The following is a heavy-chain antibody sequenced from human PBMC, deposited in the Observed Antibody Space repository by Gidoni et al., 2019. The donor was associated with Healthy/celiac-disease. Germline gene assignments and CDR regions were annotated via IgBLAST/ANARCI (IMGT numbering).Heavy chain of an antibody. V-gene: IGHV3-30*03. J-gene: IGHJ6*02. CDR3: ASPADLVPAAGVYYYGMDV. D-gene: IGHD2-2*01. CDR1: GFTFSSYG. Sequence: QVQLVESGGGGVQPGRSLRLSCAASGFTFSSYGMHWVRQAPGKGLEWVAVISYDGSNKYYADSVKGRFTISRDNSKNTLYLQMNSLRAEDTAVYYCASPADLVPAAGVYYYGMDVWGQGTTVTVSS. CDR2: ISYDGSNK.